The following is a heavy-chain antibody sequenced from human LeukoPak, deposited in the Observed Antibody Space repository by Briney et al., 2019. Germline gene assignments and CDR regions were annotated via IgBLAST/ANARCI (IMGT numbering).Heavy chain of an antibody. CDR2: IRYDGSNK. Sequence: PGGSLRLSCAASGFTFSSYGMHWVRQAPGKGLEWVAVIRYDGSNKYYEDSVKGRFTISRDNSKNTLYLQMNSLRAEDTAVYYCARRYCSGGSCYSFRGDWFDPWGQGTLVTVSS. CDR3: ARRYCSGGSCYSFRGDWFDP. CDR1: GFTFSSYG. D-gene: IGHD2-15*01. J-gene: IGHJ5*02. V-gene: IGHV3-33*01.